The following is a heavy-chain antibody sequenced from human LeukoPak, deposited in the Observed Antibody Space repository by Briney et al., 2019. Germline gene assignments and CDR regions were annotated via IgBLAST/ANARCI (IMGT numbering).Heavy chain of an antibody. D-gene: IGHD2-21*02. CDR2: INHSGST. CDR1: GGSFSGYY. CDR3: ARRLCGGDCYSTFSY. V-gene: IGHV4-34*01. Sequence: KPSETLSLTCAVYGGSFSGYYWSWIRQPPGKGLEWIGEINHSGSTNYNPSLKSRVTISVDTSKNQFSLKLSSATAADTAVYYCARRLCGGDCYSTFSYWGQGTLVTVSS. J-gene: IGHJ4*02.